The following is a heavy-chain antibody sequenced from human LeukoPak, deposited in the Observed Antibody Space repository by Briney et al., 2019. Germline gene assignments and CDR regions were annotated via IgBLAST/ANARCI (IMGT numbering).Heavy chain of an antibody. D-gene: IGHD3-22*01. J-gene: IGHJ4*02. CDR1: GGSVSSYY. V-gene: IGHV4-4*07. CDR2: IYTSGST. CDR3: AREGHYYDSSGYYSRGSYFDY. Sequence: KTSETLSLTCTVSGGSVSSYYWSWIRQPAGKGLEWIGRIYTSGSTNYNPSLKSRVTMSVDTSKNQFSLKLSSVTAADTAVYYCAREGHYYDSSGYYSRGSYFDYWGQGTLVTVSS.